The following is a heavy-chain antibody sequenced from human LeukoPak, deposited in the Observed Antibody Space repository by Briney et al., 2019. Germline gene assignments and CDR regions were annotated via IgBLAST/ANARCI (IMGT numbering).Heavy chain of an antibody. Sequence: SETLSLTCTVSGYSISSGYYWGWIRQPPGKGLEWIGSIYHSGGTFYNPSLKSRVTISVDTSKNQFSLKLSSVTAADTAVYYCARAGIDYGGNLDYWGQGTLVTVSS. CDR3: ARAGIDYGGNLDY. V-gene: IGHV4-38-2*02. CDR2: IYHSGGT. CDR1: GYSISSGYY. J-gene: IGHJ4*02. D-gene: IGHD4-23*01.